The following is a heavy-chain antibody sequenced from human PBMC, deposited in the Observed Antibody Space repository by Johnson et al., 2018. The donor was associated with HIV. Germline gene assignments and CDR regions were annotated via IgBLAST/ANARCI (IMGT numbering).Heavy chain of an antibody. CDR3: ARDQYSTSDDDAFDI. CDR1: GFTFSNAW. CDR2: INWNGGST. D-gene: IGHD6-6*01. J-gene: IGHJ3*02. V-gene: IGHV3-20*04. Sequence: VQLVESGGGLVEPGGSLRLSCAASGFTFSNAWMSWVRQAPGKGLEWVSGINWNGGSTGYADSVKGRFTISRDNAKNSLYLQMNSLRAEDTALYYCARDQYSTSDDDAFDIWGQGTMVTVSS.